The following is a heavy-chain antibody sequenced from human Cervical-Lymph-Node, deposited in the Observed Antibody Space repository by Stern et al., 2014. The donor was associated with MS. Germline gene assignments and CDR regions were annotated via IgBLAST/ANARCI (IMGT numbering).Heavy chain of an antibody. CDR3: AHRRRVNYWFDP. J-gene: IGHJ5*02. CDR1: GFSLTSSGVA. D-gene: IGHD2-8*01. V-gene: IGHV2-5*02. CDR2: IYWDDDK. Sequence: QVTLRESGPTLVKPTQTLTLTCNFSGFSLTSSGVAMARIRQPPGKALEWLALIYWDDDKRYNPFLRDRLPITKDTSKNQVVLTMTNMDPVDTATYFCAHRRRVNYWFDPWGPGTLVTVSS.